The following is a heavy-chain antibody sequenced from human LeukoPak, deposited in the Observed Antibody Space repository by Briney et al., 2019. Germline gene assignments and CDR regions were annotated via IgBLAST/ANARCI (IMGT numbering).Heavy chain of an antibody. CDR1: GFTFSSYG. CDR2: ISSGSSNI. D-gene: IGHD2-21*02. V-gene: IGHV3-48*02. J-gene: IGHJ4*02. CDR3: ARDQHCGGDCYVLDY. Sequence: PGGSLRLSCAASGFTFSSYGMHWVRQAPGKGLEWVSYISSGSSNIYYADSVKGRFTISRDNAKNSLYLQMNSLRDEDTAVYYCARDQHCGGDCYVLDYWGQGTLVTVSS.